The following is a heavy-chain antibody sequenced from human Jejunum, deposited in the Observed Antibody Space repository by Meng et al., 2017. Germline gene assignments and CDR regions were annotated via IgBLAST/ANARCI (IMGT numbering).Heavy chain of an antibody. CDR3: ARGTHYSDYVLDH. CDR2: IWYDGTKK. D-gene: IGHD4-11*01. V-gene: IGHV3-33*01. J-gene: IGHJ4*02. Sequence: GELGESGGGVVQSGKSLRLSCAASGFVFSDSGMHWVRQPPGKGLEWVAMIWYDGTKKYYTESLKGRFTISRDNSKNTVSLEMDSLRAEDTAIYYCARGTHYSDYVLDHWGQGTLVTVSS. CDR1: GFVFSDSG.